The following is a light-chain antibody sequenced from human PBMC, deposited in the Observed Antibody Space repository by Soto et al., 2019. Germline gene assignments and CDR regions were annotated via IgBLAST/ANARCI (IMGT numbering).Light chain of an antibody. CDR3: SSYTSTSTPWV. Sequence: QSVLTQPPSASGSPGQSVTISCTGTSSDVGGYDYVSWYQQHPGKAPKLMIYEVSNRPSGVSNRFSGSKSGNTASLTISGLQPEDEGDYYCSSYTSTSTPWVFGGGTKVTVL. J-gene: IGLJ3*02. V-gene: IGLV2-14*01. CDR1: SSDVGGYDY. CDR2: EVS.